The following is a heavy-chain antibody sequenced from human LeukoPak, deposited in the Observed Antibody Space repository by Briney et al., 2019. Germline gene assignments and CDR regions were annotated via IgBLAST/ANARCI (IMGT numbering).Heavy chain of an antibody. CDR2: IWYDGSNK. J-gene: IGHJ4*02. CDR1: GFTFSSYG. D-gene: IGHD2-2*01. CDR3: ARDQPALGIDY. Sequence: GRPLRLSCAASGFTFSSYGMHWVRQAPGKGLGWVAVIWYDGSNKYYADSVKGRFTISRDNSKNTLYLQMNSLRAEDTAVYYCARDQPALGIDYWGQGTLVTVSS. V-gene: IGHV3-33*01.